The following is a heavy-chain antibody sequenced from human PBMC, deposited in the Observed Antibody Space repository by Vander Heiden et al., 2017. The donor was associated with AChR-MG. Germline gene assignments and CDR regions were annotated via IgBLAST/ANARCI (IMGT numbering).Heavy chain of an antibody. D-gene: IGHD2-15*01. J-gene: IGHJ5*02. Sequence: EVQLSESGGGLVQPWGSPRLSCASSAFTFSSYAMSGVRQGRGKGLEWVSAISGSGGSTYYADSVKGRFTISRDNSKNTLYLQMNSLRAEDTAVYYCAKDRGEYCSGGSCNGAWFDPWGQGTLVTVSS. CDR3: AKDRGEYCSGGSCNGAWFDP. V-gene: IGHV3-23*01. CDR2: ISGSGGST. CDR1: AFTFSSYA.